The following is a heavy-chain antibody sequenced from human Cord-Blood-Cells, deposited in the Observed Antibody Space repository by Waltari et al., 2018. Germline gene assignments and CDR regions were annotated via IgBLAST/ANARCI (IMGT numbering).Heavy chain of an antibody. D-gene: IGHD6-6*01. Sequence: QVQLVESGGGVVQPGRSLRLSCAASGFTFSSYGMHWVRQAPGKGLEWVGVIWYDGSNKYYADSVKGRFTISRDNSKNTLYLQMNSLRAEDTAVYYCARENRAARSYYFDYWGQGTLVTLSS. CDR2: IWYDGSNK. CDR3: ARENRAARSYYFDY. CDR1: GFTFSSYG. J-gene: IGHJ4*02. V-gene: IGHV3-33*01.